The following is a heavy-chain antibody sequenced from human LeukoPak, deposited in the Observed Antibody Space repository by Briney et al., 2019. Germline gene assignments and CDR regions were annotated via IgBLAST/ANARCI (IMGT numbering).Heavy chain of an antibody. CDR3: ARSHSSGALDAFDI. CDR1: GYILTTYW. V-gene: IGHV5-51*02. Sequence: GDSMKISCNVSGYILTTYWTGCVRQPAQAWIEWGGIIYPGDSDTRYSPSFQGQVTISADKSISTAYLQWSSLKASDTAMYYCARSHSSGALDAFDIWGQGTMVTVSS. J-gene: IGHJ3*02. D-gene: IGHD6-19*01. CDR2: IYPGDSDT.